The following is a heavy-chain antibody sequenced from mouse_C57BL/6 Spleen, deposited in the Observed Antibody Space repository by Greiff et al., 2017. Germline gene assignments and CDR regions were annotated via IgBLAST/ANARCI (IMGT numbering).Heavy chain of an antibody. J-gene: IGHJ1*03. CDR2: ISSGSSTI. CDR3: ARRTGPSYWYFDV. V-gene: IGHV5-17*01. CDR1: GFTFSDYG. D-gene: IGHD4-1*01. Sequence: EVKLMESGGGLVKPGGSLKLSCAASGFTFSDYGMHWVRQAPEKGLEWVAYISSGSSTIYYADTVKGRFTISRDNAKNTLFLQMTSLRSEDTAMYYCARRTGPSYWYFDVWGTGTTVTVSS.